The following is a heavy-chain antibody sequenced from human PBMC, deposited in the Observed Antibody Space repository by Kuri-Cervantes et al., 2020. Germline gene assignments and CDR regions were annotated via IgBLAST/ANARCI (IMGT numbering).Heavy chain of an antibody. Sequence: GESLKISCAASGFTFSSYSMNWVRQAPGKGLEWVSSISSSSSYIYYADSVKGRFTISRDNAKNSPYLQMNSLRAEDTAVYYCARENPFDYWGQGTLVAASS. CDR1: GFTFSSYS. CDR2: ISSSSSYI. D-gene: IGHD1-14*01. V-gene: IGHV3-21*01. J-gene: IGHJ4*02. CDR3: ARENPFDY.